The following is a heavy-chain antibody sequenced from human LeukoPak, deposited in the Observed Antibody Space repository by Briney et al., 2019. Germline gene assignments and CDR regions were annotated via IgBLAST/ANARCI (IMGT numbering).Heavy chain of an antibody. D-gene: IGHD3-22*01. CDR2: IYHSGST. J-gene: IGHJ3*02. V-gene: IGHV4-30-2*01. CDR3: ARGDYYDSSGYFI. Sequence: SQTLSLTCAVSGGSTSSGGYSWSWIRQPPGKGLEWIGYIYHSGSTYYNPSLKSRVTISVDRSKNQFSLKLSSVTAADTAVYYCARGDYYDSSGYFIWGQGTMVTVSS. CDR1: GGSTSSGGYS.